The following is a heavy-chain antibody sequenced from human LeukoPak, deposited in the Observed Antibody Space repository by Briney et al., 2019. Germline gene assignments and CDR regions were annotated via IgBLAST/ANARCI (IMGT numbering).Heavy chain of an antibody. J-gene: IGHJ6*02. Sequence: GGSLRLSCAASGFTFSSYAMSWVRQAPGKGLEWVSVIVGSDDGKYYADSVKGRFTISRDNSKNTLYLQMGSLRGEDTAVYYCAKASGYCGSTACYVMDVWGQGTTVTVSS. V-gene: IGHV3-23*01. CDR2: IVGSDDGK. D-gene: IGHD2-2*01. CDR3: AKASGYCGSTACYVMDV. CDR1: GFTFSSYA.